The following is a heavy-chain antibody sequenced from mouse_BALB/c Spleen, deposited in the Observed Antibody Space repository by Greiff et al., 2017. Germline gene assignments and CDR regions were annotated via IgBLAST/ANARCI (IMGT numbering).Heavy chain of an antibody. CDR1: GYTFSSYW. D-gene: IGHD2-4*01. CDR3: ARRVITTGWFAY. J-gene: IGHJ3*01. V-gene: IGHV1-9*01. CDR2: ILPGSGST. Sequence: QVQLQESGAELMKPGASVKISCTATGYTFSSYWIEWVKQRPGHGLEWIGEILPGSGSTNYNEKFKGKATLTVDTSSSTAYMQLSSLTSEDTAVYFCARRVITTGWFAYWGQGTLVTVSA.